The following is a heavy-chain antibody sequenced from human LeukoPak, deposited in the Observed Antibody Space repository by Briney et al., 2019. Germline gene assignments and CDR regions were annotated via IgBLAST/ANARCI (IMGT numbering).Heavy chain of an antibody. Sequence: GGSLRLSCAASGFTFSSYEMNWVRQAPGKGLEWVSYISSSGSIIYYADSVKGRFTISRDNAKNSLYLQMNSLRAEDTAVYYCARDDSSSWYVGCFDYWGQGTLVTVSS. CDR3: ARDDSSSWYVGCFDY. CDR1: GFTFSSYE. D-gene: IGHD6-13*01. J-gene: IGHJ4*02. V-gene: IGHV3-48*03. CDR2: ISSSGSII.